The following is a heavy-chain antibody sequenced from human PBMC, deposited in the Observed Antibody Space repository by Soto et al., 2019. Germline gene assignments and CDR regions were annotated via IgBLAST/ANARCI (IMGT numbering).Heavy chain of an antibody. CDR3: ARELLEWELVLGAFDI. CDR2: MSCNRGSI. Sequence: PGGSLRLSCVASGFTFDDFAMHWVRQAPGKGLEWVSGMSCNRGSIVYADSVKGRFTISRDNAKNSLYLQMNSLRAEDTAVYYCARELLEWELVLGAFDIWGQGTMVTVSS. V-gene: IGHV3-9*01. CDR1: GFTFDDFA. J-gene: IGHJ3*02. D-gene: IGHD3-3*01.